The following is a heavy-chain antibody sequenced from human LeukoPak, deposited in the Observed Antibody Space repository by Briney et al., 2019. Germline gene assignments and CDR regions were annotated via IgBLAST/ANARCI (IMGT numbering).Heavy chain of an antibody. CDR3: ARDRGNYYDSDVYSEPLSDAFDI. V-gene: IGHV3-11*04. J-gene: IGHJ3*02. Sequence: GGSLRLSCAASGFTFSDYYMSWIRQAPGKGLEWVSYISSSGSTIYYADSVKGRFTISRDNAKNSLYLQMNSLRAEDTAVYYCARDRGNYYDSDVYSEPLSDAFDIWGQGTMVTVSS. CDR1: GFTFSDYY. D-gene: IGHD3-22*01. CDR2: ISSSGSTI.